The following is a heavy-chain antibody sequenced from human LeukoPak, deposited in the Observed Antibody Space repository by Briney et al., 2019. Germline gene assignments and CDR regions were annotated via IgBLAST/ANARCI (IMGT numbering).Heavy chain of an antibody. CDR1: GGSFSSYY. D-gene: IGHD3-22*01. CDR3: ARAVVLYYDGSGYSTRFDY. J-gene: IGHJ4*02. CDR2: INHSGTT. V-gene: IGHV4-34*01. Sequence: SETLSLTCGVYGGSFSSYYWTWIRQPPGKGLEWIGEINHSGTTNYNPSLKSRVTISVDTSKNQFSLKLRSVTAADTAMYYCARAVVLYYDGSGYSTRFDYWGQGTLVTVSS.